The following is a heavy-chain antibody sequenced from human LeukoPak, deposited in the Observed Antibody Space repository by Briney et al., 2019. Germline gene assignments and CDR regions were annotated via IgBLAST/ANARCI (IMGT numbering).Heavy chain of an antibody. D-gene: IGHD4-23*01. J-gene: IGHJ3*02. CDR2: VRGNDSTYET. CDR1: GFTFSGSA. Sequence: GGSLRLSCAASGFTFSGSAMHWVRQGSGKGLEWVGRVRGNDSTYETGYDASVEGRFTISRDDSKNTAYLQINRLKTEDTAVYYCATSGREHYLVTETRDAFEIWGQGTMVTVSS. CDR3: ATSGREHYLVTETRDAFEI. V-gene: IGHV3-73*01.